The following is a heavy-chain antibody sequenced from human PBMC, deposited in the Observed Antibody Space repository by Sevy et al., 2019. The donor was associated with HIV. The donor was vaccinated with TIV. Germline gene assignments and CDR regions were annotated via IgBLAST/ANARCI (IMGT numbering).Heavy chain of an antibody. CDR2: IYYSGST. CDR1: GGSISTTYY. V-gene: IGHV4-39*01. CDR3: ARHHLPYCGSDCLNDDAFDI. Sequence: SETLSLTCTVSGGSISTTYYWGWIRQAPGKGLGGIGSIYYSGSTYYKSSLKSRVTMSVETSKNQFSLRLSSVTAADTAMYFCARHHLPYCGSDCLNDDAFDIWGQGTMVTVSS. D-gene: IGHD2-21*02. J-gene: IGHJ3*02.